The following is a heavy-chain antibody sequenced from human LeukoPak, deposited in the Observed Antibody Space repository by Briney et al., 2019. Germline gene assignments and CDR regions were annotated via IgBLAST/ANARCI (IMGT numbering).Heavy chain of an antibody. CDR2: ISYDGSNK. Sequence: PGRSLRLSCAASGFTFSSYAMHWVRQAPGKGLEWVAVISYDGSNKYYADSVKGRFTISRDNSKNTLYLQMNSLRAEDTAVYYCARARGIRYFDWLSLDYWGQGTLVTVSS. V-gene: IGHV3-30-3*01. J-gene: IGHJ4*02. CDR3: ARARGIRYFDWLSLDY. D-gene: IGHD3-9*01. CDR1: GFTFSSYA.